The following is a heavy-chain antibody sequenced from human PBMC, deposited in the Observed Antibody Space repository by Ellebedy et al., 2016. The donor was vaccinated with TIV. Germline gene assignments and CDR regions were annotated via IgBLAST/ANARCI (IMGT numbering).Heavy chain of an antibody. CDR2: ISWNSGKI. CDR3: AKDARWFGELLRGFFDC. D-gene: IGHD3-10*01. Sequence: SLKISCAVSGFTFDDYAFHWVRHAPGKGLEWVSGISWNSGKIVYADSVKGRFTISRDNTKNSLYLQMNSLRPEDTALYYCAKDARWFGELLRGFFDCWGQGTMVTVSS. J-gene: IGHJ4*02. CDR1: GFTFDDYA. V-gene: IGHV3-9*01.